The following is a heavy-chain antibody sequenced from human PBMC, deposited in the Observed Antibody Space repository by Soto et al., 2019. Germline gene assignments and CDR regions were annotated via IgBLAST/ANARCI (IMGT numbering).Heavy chain of an antibody. CDR1: CGSFSGYY. J-gene: IGHJ4*02. CDR2: INHSGST. CDR3: ARGKSFRSYDFWSGSKGVDY. D-gene: IGHD3-3*01. Sequence: SETLSLTCAVYCGSFSGYYWSWIRQPPGKGLEWIGEINHSGSTNYNPSLKSRVTISVDTSKNQFSLKLSSVTAADTAVYYCARGKSFRSYDFWSGSKGVDYWGQGTLVTVSS. V-gene: IGHV4-34*01.